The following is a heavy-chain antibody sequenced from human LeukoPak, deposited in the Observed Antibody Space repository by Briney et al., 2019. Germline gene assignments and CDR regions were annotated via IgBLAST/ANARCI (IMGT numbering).Heavy chain of an antibody. CDR1: GFTFSSYA. D-gene: IGHD2-2*01. J-gene: IGHJ4*02. V-gene: IGHV3-30-3*01. CDR2: ISYDGSNK. Sequence: GGSLRLSCAASGFTFSSYAMHWVRQAPGKGLVWVAVISYDGSNKYYADSVKGRFTISRDNSKNTLYLQMNSLRAEDTAVYYCARDMPLPDYWGQGTLVTVSS. CDR3: ARDMPLPDY.